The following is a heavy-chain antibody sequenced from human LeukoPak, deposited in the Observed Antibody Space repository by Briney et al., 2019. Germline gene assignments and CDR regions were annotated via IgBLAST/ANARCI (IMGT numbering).Heavy chain of an antibody. Sequence: SVKVSCKASGGTFISYAISWVRQAPGQGLEWMGRIIPILGIANYAQKFQGRVTITADKSTSTAYMELSSLRSEDTAVYYCATDWFEVGSGWYIFGYWGQGTLVTVSS. CDR1: GGTFISYA. J-gene: IGHJ4*02. CDR3: ATDWFEVGSGWYIFGY. CDR2: IIPILGIA. D-gene: IGHD6-19*01. V-gene: IGHV1-69*04.